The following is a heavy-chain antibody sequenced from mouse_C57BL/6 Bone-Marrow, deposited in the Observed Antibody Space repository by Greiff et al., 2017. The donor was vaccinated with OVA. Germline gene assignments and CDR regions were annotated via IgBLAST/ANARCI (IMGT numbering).Heavy chain of an antibody. V-gene: IGHV1-47*01. D-gene: IGHD2-4*01. CDR1: GYTFTTSP. CDR3: ARPGDYDGDWFAY. J-gene: IGHJ3*01. Sequence: VQLQQSGAELVKPGASVKMSCKASGYTFTTSPLEWMKQNHGKSLEWIGNFHPYIVVTKYNEKFKGKATLTVEKSSSTVYLELSRLTSDDSAVYYCARPGDYDGDWFAYWGQGTLVTVSA. CDR2: FHPYIVVT.